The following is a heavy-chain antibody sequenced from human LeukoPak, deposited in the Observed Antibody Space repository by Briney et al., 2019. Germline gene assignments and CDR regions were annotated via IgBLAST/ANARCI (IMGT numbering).Heavy chain of an antibody. V-gene: IGHV4-39*07. CDR2: IYYSGST. D-gene: IGHD6-6*01. CDR1: GGSISSSSYY. CDR3: AAEYSSSSSFDY. Sequence: KPSETLSLTCTVSGGSISSSSYYWGWIRQPPGKGLEWIGSIYYSGSTYYNPSLKSRVTISVDTSKNQFSLKLSSVTAADTAVYYCAAEYSSSSSFDYWGQGTLVTVSS. J-gene: IGHJ4*02.